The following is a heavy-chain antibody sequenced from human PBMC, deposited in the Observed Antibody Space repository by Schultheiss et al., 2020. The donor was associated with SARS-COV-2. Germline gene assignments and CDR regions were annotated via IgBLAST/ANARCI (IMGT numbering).Heavy chain of an antibody. Sequence: SQTLSLTCAVYGGSFSGYYWSWIRQPPGKGLEWIGEINHSGSTNYNPSLKSRVTISVDTSKNQFSLKLSSVTAADTAVYYFARGAYYDFWSGSPFDYWGQGALVTVSS. CDR1: GGSFSGYY. J-gene: IGHJ4*02. D-gene: IGHD3-3*01. CDR2: INHSGST. CDR3: ARGAYYDFWSGSPFDY. V-gene: IGHV4-34*01.